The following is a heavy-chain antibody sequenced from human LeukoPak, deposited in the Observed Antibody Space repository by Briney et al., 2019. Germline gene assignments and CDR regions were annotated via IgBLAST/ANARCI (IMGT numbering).Heavy chain of an antibody. CDR3: AKDRATVTPTVFDY. Sequence: GGSLRLSCAASGFSFSSYAINWVRQAPGKGLEWVSAVSGSGGSTYYADSVKGRFTISRDFSKNTLYLQMNNLRAEDTAVYYCAKDRATVTPTVFDYWGQGTLVTVSS. CDR1: GFSFSSYA. D-gene: IGHD4-17*01. J-gene: IGHJ4*02. V-gene: IGHV3-23*01. CDR2: VSGSGGST.